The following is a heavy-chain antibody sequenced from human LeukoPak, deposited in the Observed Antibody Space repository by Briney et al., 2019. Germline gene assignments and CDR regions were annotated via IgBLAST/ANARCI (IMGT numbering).Heavy chain of an antibody. J-gene: IGHJ4*02. CDR1: GGSISSYY. CDR2: IYNSGST. CDR3: ARDRGCTNGVCYRDFDY. Sequence: SETLSLTYTVSGGSISSYYWNWIRQPPGKGLEWIGYIYNSGSTKYNPSLKSRVTISVDTSKNQFSLKLSSVTAADTAVYYCARDRGCTNGVCYRDFDYWGQGTLVTVSS. V-gene: IGHV4-59*01. D-gene: IGHD2-8*01.